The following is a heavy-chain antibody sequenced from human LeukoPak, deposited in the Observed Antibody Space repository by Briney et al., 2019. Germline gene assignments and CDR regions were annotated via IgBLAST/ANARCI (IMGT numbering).Heavy chain of an antibody. CDR2: ISYDGSNK. J-gene: IGHJ6*02. CDR3: AKDRLAVTNPLSGGIRFYGMDV. D-gene: IGHD4-17*01. CDR1: GFTFSSYG. V-gene: IGHV3-30*18. Sequence: GGSLRLSCAASGFTFSSYGMHWVRQAPGKELEWVAVISYDGSNKYYADSVKGRFTISRDNSKNTLYLQMNSLRAEDTAVYYCAKDRLAVTNPLSGGIRFYGMDVWGQGTTVTVSS.